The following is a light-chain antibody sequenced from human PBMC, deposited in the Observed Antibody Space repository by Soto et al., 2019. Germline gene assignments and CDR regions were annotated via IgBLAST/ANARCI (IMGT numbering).Light chain of an antibody. CDR2: EVS. CDR3: CSYAGSSTPYV. V-gene: IGLV2-8*01. CDR1: SSDVGGYNY. Sequence: QSALTQPPSASGSPGQSVTISCTGTSSDVGGYNYVSWYQQHPGKAPKLMIYEVSKRPSGVPDRFSGSKSGNTASLTISGLQAEDEADYYCCSYAGSSTPYVFGTGTKLTVL. J-gene: IGLJ1*01.